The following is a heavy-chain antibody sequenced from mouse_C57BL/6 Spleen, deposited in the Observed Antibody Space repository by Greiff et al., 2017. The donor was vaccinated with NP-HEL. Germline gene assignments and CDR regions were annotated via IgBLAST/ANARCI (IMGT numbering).Heavy chain of an antibody. CDR1: GFTFSDYG. V-gene: IGHV5-17*01. D-gene: IGHD1-1*01. CDR2: ISSGSSTI. CDR3: ARGHYGSYWYFDV. J-gene: IGHJ1*03. Sequence: EVQVVESGGGLVKPGGSLKLSCAASGFTFSDYGMHWVRQAPEKGLEWVAYISSGSSTIYYADTVKGRFTISRDNAKNTLFLQMTSLRSEDTAMYYCARGHYGSYWYFDVWGTGTTVTVSS.